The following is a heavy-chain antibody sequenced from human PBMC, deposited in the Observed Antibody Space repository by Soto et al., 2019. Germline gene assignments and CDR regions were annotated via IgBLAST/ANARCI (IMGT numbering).Heavy chain of an antibody. J-gene: IGHJ6*02. CDR2: INPGGGLT. CDR3: ARDVSGPGATYVMDV. Sequence: ASVKVSCKASGYIFSSHCIYWVRQAPAQGLQWMGIINPGGGLTAYAQKFQGRVTLTRDMSTSTVYMELTSLTYDDTAVYYCARDVSGPGATYVMDVWGQGTTVTVS. V-gene: IGHV1-46*01. D-gene: IGHD2-2*01. CDR1: GYIFSSHC.